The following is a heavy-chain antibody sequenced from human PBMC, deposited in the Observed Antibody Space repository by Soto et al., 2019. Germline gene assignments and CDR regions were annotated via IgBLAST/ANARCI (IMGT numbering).Heavy chain of an antibody. V-gene: IGHV2-5*02. CDR1: GFSLSTSGVG. Sequence: SGPTLVNPTQTLTLTCTFSGFSLSTSGVGVGWIRQPPGKALEWLALIYWDDDKRYSPSLKSRLTITKDTSKNQVVLTMTNMDPVDTATYYCAQTLNYYDSSGRYNWFDPWGQGTLVTVSS. D-gene: IGHD3-22*01. CDR3: AQTLNYYDSSGRYNWFDP. CDR2: IYWDDDK. J-gene: IGHJ5*02.